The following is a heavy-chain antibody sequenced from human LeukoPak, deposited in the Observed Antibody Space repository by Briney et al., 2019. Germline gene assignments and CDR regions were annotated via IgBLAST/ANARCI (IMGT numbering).Heavy chain of an antibody. CDR3: AKDIIRGYSENYGMDV. CDR2: ISWNSGSI. D-gene: IGHD5-18*01. CDR1: GFTFDDYA. J-gene: IGHJ6*02. V-gene: IGHV3-9*01. Sequence: PGRSLRLSCAASGFTFDDYAMHWVRHAPGKGLEWVSGISWNSGSIGYADSVKGRFTISRDNAKNSLYLQMNSLRAEDTALYYCAKDIIRGYSENYGMDVWGQGTTVTVSS.